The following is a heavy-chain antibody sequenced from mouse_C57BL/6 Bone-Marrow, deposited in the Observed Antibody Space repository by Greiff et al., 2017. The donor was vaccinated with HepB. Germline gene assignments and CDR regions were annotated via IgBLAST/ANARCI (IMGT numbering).Heavy chain of an antibody. V-gene: IGHV1-59*01. CDR3: ARQGYGSSHYFDY. Sequence: QVQLQQSGAELVRPGTSVKLSCKASGYTFTSYWMHWVKQRPGQGLEWIGVIDPSDSYTNYNQKFKGKATLTVDTSSSTAYMQLSSLTSEDSAVYYCARQGYGSSHYFDYWGQGTTLTVSS. CDR2: IDPSDSYT. D-gene: IGHD1-1*01. J-gene: IGHJ2*01. CDR1: GYTFTSYW.